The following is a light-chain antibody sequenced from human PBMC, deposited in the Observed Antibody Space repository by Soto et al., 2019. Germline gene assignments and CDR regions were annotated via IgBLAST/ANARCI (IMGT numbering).Light chain of an antibody. V-gene: IGKV2-24*01. CDR1: QSLVHSDGNTY. CDR2: KIS. CDR3: MQSTQFPHDT. Sequence: DIVMTQTPLSSPVTLGQPASISCRSSQSLVHSDGNTYLSWLRQRPGQPPRLLIYKISTRFSGVPDRFSGSRAGTDLTLEISRVEAEDVVIHYCMQSTQFPHDTFGQGTKLEI. J-gene: IGKJ2*01.